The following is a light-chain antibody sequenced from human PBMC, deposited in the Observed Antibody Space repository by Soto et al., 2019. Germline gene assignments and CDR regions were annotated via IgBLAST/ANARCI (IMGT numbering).Light chain of an antibody. V-gene: IGKV1-5*03. Sequence: DIQMTQSPSTLSASVGDRVTITCRASQSISSWLAWYQQKPGKAPKLLIYKASSLESGVPSRFSGSGSGKEFTLTISSLQPDDFATYYCQQSRTFGQGTKVEIK. CDR2: KAS. J-gene: IGKJ1*01. CDR1: QSISSW. CDR3: QQSRT.